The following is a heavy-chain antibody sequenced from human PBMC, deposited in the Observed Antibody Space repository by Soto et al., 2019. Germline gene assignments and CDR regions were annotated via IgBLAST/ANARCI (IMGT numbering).Heavy chain of an antibody. Sequence: GASVKVSCKASGYTFTSYDINWVRQATGQGLEWMGWMDPNNGNTGYAQKFQGRVTMTEDTSTDTAYMELSSLGSEDTAVYYCATRSLLRFFRGPPYYYYMDVWGKGTTVTVSS. CDR2: MDPNNGNT. D-gene: IGHD3-3*01. V-gene: IGHV1-8*01. J-gene: IGHJ6*03. CDR3: ATRSLLRFFRGPPYYYYMDV. CDR1: GYTFTSYD.